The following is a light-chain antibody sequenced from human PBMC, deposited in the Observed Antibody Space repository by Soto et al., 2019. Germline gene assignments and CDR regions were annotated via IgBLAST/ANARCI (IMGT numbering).Light chain of an antibody. Sequence: DVVMTQTPLSSPVTLGQPASISCRSSQSLVHSDGNTYLNWLHQRPGQPPRLLIYKVSNRFSGVPDRFSGSGSGTDFTLNISRLEAEDVGIYYCMQYTRSQPYTFGQGTKLEIK. V-gene: IGKV2-24*01. CDR2: KVS. CDR1: QSLVHSDGNTY. J-gene: IGKJ2*01. CDR3: MQYTRSQPYT.